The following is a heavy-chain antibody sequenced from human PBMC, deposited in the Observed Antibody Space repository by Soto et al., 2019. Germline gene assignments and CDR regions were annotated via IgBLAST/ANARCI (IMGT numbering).Heavy chain of an antibody. J-gene: IGHJ4*02. V-gene: IGHV3-15*01. Sequence: PGGSLRLSCAVSGFTISDAWMSWVRQAPGKGLEWVGRIKSKSDGGTIDHAAPVKGRFTISRDVSKNTLYLQMNSLKTEDTAVYYCTKDPGGGVTPREVPDYWGQGTLVTVSS. CDR3: TKDPGGGVTPREVPDY. CDR1: GFTISDAW. D-gene: IGHD3-16*01. CDR2: IKSKSDGGTI.